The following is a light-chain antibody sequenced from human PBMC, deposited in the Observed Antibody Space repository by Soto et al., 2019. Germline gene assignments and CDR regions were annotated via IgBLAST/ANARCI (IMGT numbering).Light chain of an antibody. Sequence: DIQMTQSPSTLSTSVGDRATITCRASQNIDRWLAWYQQKPGKAPKLLIYEASSLEGGVPSRFSGSGSGTEFTLTVSGLQAEDFATYYCQQLTSYPPTFGQGTRLEIK. J-gene: IGKJ5*01. CDR2: EAS. CDR1: QNIDRW. CDR3: QQLTSYPPT. V-gene: IGKV1-5*01.